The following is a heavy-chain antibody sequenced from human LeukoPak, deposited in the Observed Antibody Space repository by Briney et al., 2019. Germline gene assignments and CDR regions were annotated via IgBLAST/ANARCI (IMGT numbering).Heavy chain of an antibody. J-gene: IGHJ3*02. D-gene: IGHD4-11*01. CDR2: ISYDGKVK. V-gene: IGHV3-30*03. CDR1: GFTFSNYG. Sequence: PGGSLRLSCTGSGFTFSNYGMHWVRQAPGKGLEWVAVISYDGKVKYYADSVKGRFTISRDNSKNTLYLQVNSLRAEDTAMYYCARDRDSNYYAFDIWGQGTMVTVSS. CDR3: ARDRDSNYYAFDI.